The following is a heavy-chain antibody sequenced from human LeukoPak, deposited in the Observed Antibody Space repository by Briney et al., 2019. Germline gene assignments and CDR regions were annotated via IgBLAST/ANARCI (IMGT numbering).Heavy chain of an antibody. Sequence: ASVKVSCKASGYTFTSYYMHWVRQAPGQGLEWMGRINPNSGGTNYAQKFQGRVTMTRDTSISTAYMELSRLRSDDTAVYYCARARNVERATTSQYYYYMDVWGKGTTVTVSS. CDR2: INPNSGGT. CDR1: GYTFTSYY. V-gene: IGHV1-2*06. D-gene: IGHD5-24*01. CDR3: ARARNVERATTSQYYYYMDV. J-gene: IGHJ6*03.